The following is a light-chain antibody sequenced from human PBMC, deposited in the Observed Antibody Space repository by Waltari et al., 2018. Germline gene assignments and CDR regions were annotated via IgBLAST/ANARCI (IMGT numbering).Light chain of an antibody. CDR3: QQYYSYYT. Sequence: DIQMTQSPSTPPASVRERCTITCRASQSVNSWWSWYQQKPGRASKLLNYEASSLESGVPSRFSGSGSGTEFTLIISSLQPDDFANYYCQQYYSYYTFGQGTKLEIK. J-gene: IGKJ2*01. V-gene: IGKV1-5*03. CDR1: QSVNSW. CDR2: EAS.